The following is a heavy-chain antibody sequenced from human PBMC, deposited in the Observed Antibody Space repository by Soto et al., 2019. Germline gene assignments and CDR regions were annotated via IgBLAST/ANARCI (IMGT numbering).Heavy chain of an antibody. Sequence: GGSLRLSCAASGFTFSSYAMSWVRQAPGKGLEWVSAISGSGGSTYYADSVKGRFTISRDNSKNTLYLQMNSLRAEDTAVYYCAKDYYDFWSGYSTYGMDVWGQGTTVTVSS. CDR2: ISGSGGST. V-gene: IGHV3-23*01. CDR1: GFTFSSYA. CDR3: AKDYYDFWSGYSTYGMDV. D-gene: IGHD3-3*01. J-gene: IGHJ6*02.